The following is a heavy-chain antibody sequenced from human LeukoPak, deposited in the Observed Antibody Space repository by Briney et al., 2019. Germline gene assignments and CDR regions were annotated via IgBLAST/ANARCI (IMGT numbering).Heavy chain of an antibody. Sequence: PGGSLRLSCAASGFTVSSNYMNWVRQAPGKGLEWVGFIRSKAYGGTPEYAASVKGRFTISRDDSKSVAYLQMNSLKTEDTAVYYCTRSATAATPSSYLDYWGQGTLVTVSS. J-gene: IGHJ4*02. D-gene: IGHD6-13*01. CDR2: IRSKAYGGTP. V-gene: IGHV3-49*04. CDR1: GFTVSSNY. CDR3: TRSATAATPSSYLDY.